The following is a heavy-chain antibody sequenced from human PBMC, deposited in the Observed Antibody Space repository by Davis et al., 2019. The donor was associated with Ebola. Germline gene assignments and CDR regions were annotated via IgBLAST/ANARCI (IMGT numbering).Heavy chain of an antibody. CDR3: AREAGPVWFDY. CDR2: IKQDGSEK. CDR1: GFTFSSYW. D-gene: IGHD6-19*01. Sequence: PSETLSLTCAASGFTFSSYWMSWVRQAPGKGLEWVANIKQDGSEKYYVDSVKGRFTISRDNAKNSLYLQMNSLRAEDTAVYYCAREAGPVWFDYWGQGTLVTVSS. J-gene: IGHJ4*02. V-gene: IGHV3-7*01.